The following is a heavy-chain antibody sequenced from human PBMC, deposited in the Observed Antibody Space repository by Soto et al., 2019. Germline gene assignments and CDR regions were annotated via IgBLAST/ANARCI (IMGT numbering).Heavy chain of an antibody. V-gene: IGHV4-31*03. CDR2: IYYSGST. Sequence: QVQLQESGPGLVKPSQTLSLTCTVSGGSISSVGYYWSWIRQHPGKGLEWIGYIYYSGSTYYNPSLKSRVTISVDTSKNQFSLKLSSVTAADTAVYYCARAAGSREAPDYWGQGTLVTVSS. D-gene: IGHD3-10*01. CDR3: ARAAGSREAPDY. J-gene: IGHJ4*02. CDR1: GGSISSVGYY.